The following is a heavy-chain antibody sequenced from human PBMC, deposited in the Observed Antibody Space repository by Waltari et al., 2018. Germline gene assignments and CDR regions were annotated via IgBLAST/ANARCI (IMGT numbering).Heavy chain of an antibody. CDR3: SRVKGTFWSGYCFDN. V-gene: IGHV3-49*04. D-gene: IGHD3-3*01. CDR1: GLPFVECG. Sequence: EVELVESGGALIQPGQSLRPSWTTSGLPFVECGRFWVRQAPGKGLEWVGFTRSSAYYGTAEYAASVKGRFTISRDDSKGIAYLEMTSLKAEDTAVYYCSRVKGTFWSGYCFDNWGQGTLVTVSA. J-gene: IGHJ4*02. CDR2: TRSSAYYGTA.